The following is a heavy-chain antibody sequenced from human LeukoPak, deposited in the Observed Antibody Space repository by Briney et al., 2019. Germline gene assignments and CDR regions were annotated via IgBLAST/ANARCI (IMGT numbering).Heavy chain of an antibody. J-gene: IGHJ6*02. V-gene: IGHV4-4*02. D-gene: IGHD3-10*01. CDR1: GGSISSDNW. Sequence: PSGTLSLTCAVSGGSISSDNWWSWVRQPPGKGLEWIGEIFHSGSTNYNPSLKSRVTISVDKSRNQFSLKLSTVTAADTAMYYCARHRGGGGRYGMDVWGQGTTVTVSS. CDR3: ARHRGGGGRYGMDV. CDR2: IFHSGST.